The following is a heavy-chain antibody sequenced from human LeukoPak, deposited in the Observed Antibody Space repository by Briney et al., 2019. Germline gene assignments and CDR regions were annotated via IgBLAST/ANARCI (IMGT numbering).Heavy chain of an antibody. CDR3: ARDRSPDY. V-gene: IGHV3-30*02. CDR1: GFTFSSYG. Sequence: PGGSLRLSCAASGFTFSSYGMHWVRQAPGKGLEWVAFIRYDGSNKYYADSVKGRFTISRDNSKKTLYLQMKSLRAEDTAVYYCARDRSPDYWGQGTLVTVSS. CDR2: IRYDGSNK. J-gene: IGHJ4*02.